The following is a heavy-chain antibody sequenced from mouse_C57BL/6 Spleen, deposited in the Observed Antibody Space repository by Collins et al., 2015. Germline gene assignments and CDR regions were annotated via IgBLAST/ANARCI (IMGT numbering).Heavy chain of an antibody. V-gene: IGHV5-17*02. Sequence: DVQLVESGGGLVQPGGSRKLSCAASGFTFSSFGMHWVRQAPEKGLEWVAYISSGSSTIYYADTVKGRFTISRDNPKNTLFLQMTSLRSEDTAMYYCARYEILYAMDYWGQGTSVTVSS. CDR1: GFTFSSFG. J-gene: IGHJ4*01. CDR2: ISSGSSTI. D-gene: IGHD2-12*01. CDR3: ARYEILYAMDY.